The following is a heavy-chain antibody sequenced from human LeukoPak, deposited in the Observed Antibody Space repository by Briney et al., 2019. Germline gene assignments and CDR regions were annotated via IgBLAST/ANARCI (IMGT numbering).Heavy chain of an antibody. V-gene: IGHV4-38-2*01. CDR1: GYSIANGYH. CDR3: ARSEINDYMRF. Sequence: SETLSLTCSVSGYSIANGYHWAWVRQPPGKRLEWLGSIYQSGSTYDNLSLKSRLTMSVDTSKNQFSLTMRAVTAADTAPYYCARSEINDYMRFWGQGILVTVSS. D-gene: IGHD4-11*01. J-gene: IGHJ4*02. CDR2: IYQSGST.